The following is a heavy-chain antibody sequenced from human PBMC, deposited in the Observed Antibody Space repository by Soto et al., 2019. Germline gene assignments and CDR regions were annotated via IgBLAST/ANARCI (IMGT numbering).Heavy chain of an antibody. J-gene: IGHJ6*02. V-gene: IGHV4-4*02. CDR3: ATQGFYRMGV. Sequence: QVQLQESGPGLVQPSGTLSLICAVSGDSITGDEWWSWVRQPPGKGLEWIGEIHHSGATNYNPSLKSRVTISIDKSKNQFSLKLNSVTAADTAMFYCATQGFYRMGVWGRGTTVTVSS. CDR2: IHHSGAT. CDR1: GDSITGDEW.